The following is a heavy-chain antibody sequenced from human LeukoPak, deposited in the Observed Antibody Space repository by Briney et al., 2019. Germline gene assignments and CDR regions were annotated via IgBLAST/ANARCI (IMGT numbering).Heavy chain of an antibody. J-gene: IGHJ6*03. V-gene: IGHV3-49*04. CDR1: GFTFDDYS. CDR2: IRSKAYGGTT. Sequence: PGGSLRLSCTASGFTFDDYSMSWVRQAPGKGLEWVGFIRSKAYGGTTEYAASVKGRFTISRDDSKSIAYLQMNSLKIEDTGVYYCTRDSGYSYYYYMDVWGKGTTVTISS. D-gene: IGHD5-18*01. CDR3: TRDSGYSYYYYMDV.